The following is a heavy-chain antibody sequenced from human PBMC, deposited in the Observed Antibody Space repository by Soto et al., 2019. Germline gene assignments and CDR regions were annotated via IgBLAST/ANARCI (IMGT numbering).Heavy chain of an antibody. Sequence: PGGSLRLSCAASGFTFSSYAMSWVRQAPGKGLEWVSAISGSGGSTYYADSVKGRFTISRDNSKNTLYLQMDSLRAEDTAVYYCAKPRYCSGGSCYFGYYGMDVWGQGTTVTVSS. V-gene: IGHV3-23*01. CDR2: ISGSGGST. CDR3: AKPRYCSGGSCYFGYYGMDV. CDR1: GFTFSSYA. D-gene: IGHD2-15*01. J-gene: IGHJ6*02.